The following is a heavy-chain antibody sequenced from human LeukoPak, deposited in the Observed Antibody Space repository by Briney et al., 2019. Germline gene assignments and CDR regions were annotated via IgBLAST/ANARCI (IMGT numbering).Heavy chain of an antibody. J-gene: IGHJ4*02. CDR3: AKCDADWLRIDY. CDR1: GFTFSSYA. V-gene: IGHV3-23*01. Sequence: GGSLRLSCAASGFTFSSYAMSWVRQAPGKGLEWVSAISGSGGSTYYAGSVKGRFTISRDNSKNTLYLQMNSLRAEDTAVYYCAKCDADWLRIDYWGQGTLVTVSS. CDR2: ISGSGGST. D-gene: IGHD3/OR15-3a*01.